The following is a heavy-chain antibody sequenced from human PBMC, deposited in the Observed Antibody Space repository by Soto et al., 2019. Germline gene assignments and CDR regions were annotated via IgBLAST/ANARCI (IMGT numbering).Heavy chain of an antibody. D-gene: IGHD6-13*01. CDR3: ARVRRRAGRQNYYYGMDV. V-gene: IGHV4-34*01. Sequence: SETLSLTCAVYGGSFSGYYWSWIRQPPGKGLEWIGEINHSGSTNYNPSLKSRVTISVDTSKNQFSLKLSSVTAADTAVYYCARVRRRAGRQNYYYGMDVWGQGTTVTVS. J-gene: IGHJ6*02. CDR2: INHSGST. CDR1: GGSFSGYY.